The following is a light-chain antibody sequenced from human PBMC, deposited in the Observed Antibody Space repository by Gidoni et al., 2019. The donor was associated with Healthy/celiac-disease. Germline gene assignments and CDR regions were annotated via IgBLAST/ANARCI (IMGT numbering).Light chain of an antibody. Sequence: SYELTQPPSMSVSPGQTASITCSGDKLGDKYACWYQQKPGQSPVLGIYQDSKRPSGIPERFSGSNSGNTATLTISGTQAMDEADYYCQAWDSSTDVVFGGGTKLTVL. CDR2: QDS. V-gene: IGLV3-1*01. J-gene: IGLJ2*01. CDR3: QAWDSSTDVV. CDR1: KLGDKY.